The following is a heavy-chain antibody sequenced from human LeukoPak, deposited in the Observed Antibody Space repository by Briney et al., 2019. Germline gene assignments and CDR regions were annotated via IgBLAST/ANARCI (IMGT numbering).Heavy chain of an antibody. J-gene: IGHJ4*02. Sequence: PGESLRLSCAASGFTFSSYAMHWVRQAPGKGLEWVAVISYDGSNKYYADSVKGRFSISRDNSKNTLYLQMNSLGAEDTAVYYCARSHRYYFDYWGQGTLVTVSS. CDR3: ARSHRYYFDY. V-gene: IGHV3-30*14. CDR1: GFTFSSYA. CDR2: ISYDGSNK.